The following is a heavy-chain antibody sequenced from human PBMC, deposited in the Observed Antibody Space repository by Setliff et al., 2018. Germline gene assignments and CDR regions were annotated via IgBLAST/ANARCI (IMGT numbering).Heavy chain of an antibody. Sequence: ASVKVSCKVSGYTLTELSMHWVRQAPGKGLEWMGGFDPEDGETIYAQKFQGRVTMTEDTSTDTAYMELGRLRSDDTAVYFCARDGGGDSDAFDIWGQGTMVTVSS. D-gene: IGHD3-16*01. V-gene: IGHV1-24*01. J-gene: IGHJ3*02. CDR3: ARDGGGDSDAFDI. CDR1: GYTLTELS. CDR2: FDPEDGET.